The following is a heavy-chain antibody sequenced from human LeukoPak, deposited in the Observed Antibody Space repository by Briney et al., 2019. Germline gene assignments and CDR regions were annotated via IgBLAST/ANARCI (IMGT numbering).Heavy chain of an antibody. J-gene: IGHJ4*02. Sequence: PGGSLRLSCAASGFTFSSYGMHWVRQAPGKGLEWVAVISYDGSNKYYEDSVKGRFTISRDNSKNTLYLQMNSLRAEDTAVYYCAKDHGIAVAGTPGLDYWGQGTLVTVSS. CDR2: ISYDGSNK. V-gene: IGHV3-30*18. CDR3: AKDHGIAVAGTPGLDY. D-gene: IGHD6-19*01. CDR1: GFTFSSYG.